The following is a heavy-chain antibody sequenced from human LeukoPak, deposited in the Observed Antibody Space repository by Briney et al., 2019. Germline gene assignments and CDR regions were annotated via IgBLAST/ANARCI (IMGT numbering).Heavy chain of an antibody. CDR2: ISGSGGST. V-gene: IGHV3-23*01. CDR3: AKEEYSSGWSIDY. Sequence: PGGSLGLPCAASGFTFSSYAMSWVRQAPGKGLEWVSAISGSGGSTYYADSVKGRFTISRDNSKNTLYLQMNSLRAEDTAVYYCAKEEYSSGWSIDYWGQGTLVTVSS. J-gene: IGHJ4*02. CDR1: GFTFSSYA. D-gene: IGHD6-19*01.